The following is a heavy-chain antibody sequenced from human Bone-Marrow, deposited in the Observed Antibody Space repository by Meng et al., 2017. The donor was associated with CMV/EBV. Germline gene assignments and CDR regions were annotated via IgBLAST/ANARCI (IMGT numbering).Heavy chain of an antibody. V-gene: IGHV4-4*02. CDR3: ARDSQQLVWFDY. J-gene: IGHJ4*02. D-gene: IGHD6-6*01. Sequence: TCAVSGGSISSSNWWSWVRQPPGKGLEWIGEIYHSGSTNYNPSLKSRVTISVDKSKNQFSLKLSSVTAADTAVYYCARDSQQLVWFDYWGQGTLVTVSS. CDR2: IYHSGST. CDR1: GGSISSSNW.